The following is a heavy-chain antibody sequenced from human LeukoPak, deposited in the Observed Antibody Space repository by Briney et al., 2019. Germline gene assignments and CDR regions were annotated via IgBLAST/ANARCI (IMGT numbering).Heavy chain of an antibody. V-gene: IGHV4-39*01. J-gene: IGHJ4*02. Sequence: SETLSLTCTVSGXSISSSSDYWGWIRQPPGKGLEWIGSIYYSGSTYYNPSLESRLTISVDTSKNQFSLKLSSVTAADTAVYYCARGSPYQHWGQGTLVTVSS. CDR2: IYYSGST. D-gene: IGHD2-2*01. CDR1: GXSISSSSDY. CDR3: ARGSPYQH.